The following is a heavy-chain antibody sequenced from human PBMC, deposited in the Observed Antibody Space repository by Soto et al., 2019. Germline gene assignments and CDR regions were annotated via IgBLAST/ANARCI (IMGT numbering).Heavy chain of an antibody. CDR3: ARGVGSGSYYNQYNWFDP. J-gene: IGHJ5*02. Sequence: GASVKVSCKASGYTFTSYAMHWVRQAPGQGLEWMGWINVYNGNTKYAQKLQGRVTMTTDTSTSTAYMELRSLISDDTAVYYCARGVGSGSYYNQYNWFDPWSQGTLVTGSS. CDR1: GYTFTSYA. D-gene: IGHD3-10*01. CDR2: INVYNGNT. V-gene: IGHV1-18*01.